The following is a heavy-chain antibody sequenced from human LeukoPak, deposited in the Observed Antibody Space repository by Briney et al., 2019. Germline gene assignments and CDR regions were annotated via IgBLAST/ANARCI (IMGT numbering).Heavy chain of an antibody. V-gene: IGHV4-31*03. CDR2: IHHSGRS. J-gene: IGHJ4*02. D-gene: IGHD3-10*01. CDR1: ADSLSSGGHS. Sequence: SETLSLTCTVSADSLSSGGHSWAWLRQFPGKGLESIGFIHHSGRSRHNPAHKDRVAISVDTSRKQFALKLSSVTAADTAMYYCARGGNRFGGVYFDYWGQGIQVIVSS. CDR3: ARGGNRFGGVYFDY.